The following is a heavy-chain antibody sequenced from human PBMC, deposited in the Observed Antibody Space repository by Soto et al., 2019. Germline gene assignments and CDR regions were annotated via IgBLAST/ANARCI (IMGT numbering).Heavy chain of an antibody. J-gene: IGHJ6*02. CDR1: GGSISISSYY. CDR2: IYYSGST. D-gene: IGHD7-27*01. V-gene: IGHV4-39*01. Sequence: PSETLSLTCTVSGGSISISSYYWCGIRQPPGKGLEWIGTIYYSGSTYYNPSLKSRVTISVDTSKNQFSLKLTSVTAADTAVYYCASIELGNYYYGMDVWGQGTTVTVSS. CDR3: ASIELGNYYYGMDV.